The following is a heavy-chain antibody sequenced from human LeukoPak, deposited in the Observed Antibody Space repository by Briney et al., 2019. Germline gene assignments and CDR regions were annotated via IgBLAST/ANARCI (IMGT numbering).Heavy chain of an antibody. V-gene: IGHV3-48*03. J-gene: IGHJ3*02. CDR3: ARAGGNLFTDAFDI. CDR1: GFIFNSYE. D-gene: IGHD3-16*01. CDR2: ISNYGSTK. Sequence: GGSLRLSCVASGFIFNSYEMNWVRQAPGKGLEWVSYISNYGSTKKYADSVKGRLTISRDNARNSLHLQMDSLRAEDTAVYYCARAGGNLFTDAFDIWGQGTMVAVSS.